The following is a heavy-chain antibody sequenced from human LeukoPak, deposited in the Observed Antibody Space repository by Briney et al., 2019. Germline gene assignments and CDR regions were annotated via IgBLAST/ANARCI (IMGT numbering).Heavy chain of an antibody. D-gene: IGHD2-15*01. J-gene: IGHJ6*03. CDR2: MNPNSGNT. V-gene: IGHV1-8*03. CDR3: ARVVWGYCSGGSCPHYYYYYMDV. Sequence: ASVKVSCKASGYTFTSYDINWVRQATGQGLEWMGWMNPNSGNTCYAQKFQGRVTITRNTSISTAYMELSSLRSEDTAVYYCARVVWGYCSGGSCPHYYYYYMDVWGKGTTVTASS. CDR1: GYTFTSYD.